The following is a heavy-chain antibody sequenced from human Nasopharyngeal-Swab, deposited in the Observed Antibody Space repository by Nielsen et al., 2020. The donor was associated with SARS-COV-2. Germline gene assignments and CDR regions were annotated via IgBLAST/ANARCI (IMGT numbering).Heavy chain of an antibody. CDR3: ARTDSGSYAAYFDY. Sequence: GESLKISCAASGFTFSNYAMSWVRQAPGKGLEWVSVMSGSGGSTYYADSVRGRFTISRDNSKNTLYLQMDSLRPEDTAVYYCARTDSGSYAAYFDYWGQGTQVTVSS. V-gene: IGHV3-23*01. CDR1: GFTFSNYA. J-gene: IGHJ4*02. CDR2: MSGSGGST. D-gene: IGHD1-26*01.